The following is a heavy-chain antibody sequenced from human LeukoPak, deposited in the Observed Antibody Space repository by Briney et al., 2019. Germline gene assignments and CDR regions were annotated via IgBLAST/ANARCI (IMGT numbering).Heavy chain of an antibody. CDR3: ARVRFLGGSGSSLWFDP. V-gene: IGHV3-7*01. D-gene: IGHD3-10*01. CDR2: IKQDGSEK. Sequence: GGSVTLSCAPSGLTFSSQWMSWVRQAPGKGLEWVANIKQDGSEKYYVDSVKGRFTISRDNDKNSLYLQMNSLRAEDTAVYYCARVRFLGGSGSSLWFDPWGQGTLVTVSS. CDR1: GLTFSSQW. J-gene: IGHJ5*02.